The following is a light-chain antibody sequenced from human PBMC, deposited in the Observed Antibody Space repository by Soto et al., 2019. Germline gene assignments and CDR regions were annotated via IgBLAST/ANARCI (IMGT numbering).Light chain of an antibody. Sequence: DIQMTQSPSSLSASVGDRVTITCRASQSISNFLNWYQQKPGQAPKLLIYGASTLQSGVPSRFSGGGSGTDFTLTISSLQPEDVATYYCQQTYSTPGYTFAQGTKLEIK. V-gene: IGKV1-39*01. CDR1: QSISNF. CDR3: QQTYSTPGYT. CDR2: GAS. J-gene: IGKJ2*01.